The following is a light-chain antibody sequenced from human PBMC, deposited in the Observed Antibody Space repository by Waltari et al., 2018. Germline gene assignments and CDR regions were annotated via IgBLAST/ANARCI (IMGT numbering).Light chain of an antibody. CDR3: TSYTVSSPPYV. J-gene: IGLJ1*01. CDR1: SSDIDYNY. Sequence: QSALTQPASVSGSPGQSITISCTGTSSDIDYNYVSWYQQHPGKAPKLMIYDVRNRPSGVSNRFSGSRSGNTASLTISGLQAEDEADYYCTSYTVSSPPYVFGTGTKVTVL. CDR2: DVR. V-gene: IGLV2-14*01.